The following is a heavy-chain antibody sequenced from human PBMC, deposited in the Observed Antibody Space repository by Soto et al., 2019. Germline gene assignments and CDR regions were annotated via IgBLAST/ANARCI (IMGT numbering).Heavy chain of an antibody. D-gene: IGHD2-21*02. V-gene: IGHV3-7*03. CDR1: GFTLSSYA. J-gene: IGHJ6*02. CDR2: IPQDGVDG. CDR3: ARDHLILPAHDFFYGSDV. Sequence: VQLVESGGGVVHPGRSLRLSCASSGFTLSSYAIHWVRQSPGKGLEWVAKIPQDGVDGHYADSVKGRFIISRDNDKNSLHLQLNNLRAEDTAVYYCARDHLILPAHDFFYGSDVWGRGATVTVSS.